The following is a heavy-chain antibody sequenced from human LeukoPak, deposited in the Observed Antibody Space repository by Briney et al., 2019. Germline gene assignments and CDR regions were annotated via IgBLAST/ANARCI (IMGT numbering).Heavy chain of an antibody. V-gene: IGHV4-61*02. CDR3: ARGGHRNWFDP. CDR1: GGSISSGSYY. J-gene: IGHJ5*02. CDR2: IYTSGST. Sequence: PSETLSLTCTVSGGSISSGSYYWSWIRQPAGKGLEWIGRIYTSGSTNYNPSLKSRVTISVDTSKNQFSLKLSSVTAADTAVYYCARGGHRNWFDPWGQGTLVTVSS.